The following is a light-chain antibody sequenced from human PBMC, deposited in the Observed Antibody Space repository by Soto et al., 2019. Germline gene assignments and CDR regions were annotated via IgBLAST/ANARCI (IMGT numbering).Light chain of an antibody. CDR2: LNNDGSH. V-gene: IGLV4-69*01. J-gene: IGLJ2*01. Sequence: QSVLTQSPSASASLGASVKLTCTLSSGHSSYAIAWHQQQPEKGPRYLMNLNNDGSHSKGEGIPDRFSGSSSGAERYLTISSVQSEDEADSYCQTWGTGIHVVFGGGTKLTVL. CDR3: QTWGTGIHVV. CDR1: SGHSSYA.